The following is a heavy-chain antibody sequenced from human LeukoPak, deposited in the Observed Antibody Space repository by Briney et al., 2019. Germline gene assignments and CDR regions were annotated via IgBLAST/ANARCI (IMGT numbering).Heavy chain of an antibody. CDR1: GESFSGYH. J-gene: IGHJ4*02. CDR2: INHSGST. V-gene: IGHV4-34*01. Sequence: PSETLSLTCAVYGESFSGYHWSWIRQPPGKGLEWIGVINHSGSTNHNPSLKSRVTISVHTSKNQFSLKVNSVTAADTAVYYCARQYCSATSCYFDYWGQGTLVTVSS. CDR3: ARQYCSATSCYFDY. D-gene: IGHD2-2*01.